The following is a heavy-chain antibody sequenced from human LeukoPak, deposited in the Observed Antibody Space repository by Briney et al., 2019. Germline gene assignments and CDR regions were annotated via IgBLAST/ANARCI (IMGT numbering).Heavy chain of an antibody. CDR1: GFTYRNAR. CDR3: TTDNAPGMDV. J-gene: IGHJ6*02. CDR2: IRDNPDGGKT. D-gene: IGHD2-2*01. V-gene: IGHV3-15*01. Sequence: GGSLRLSCAASGFTYRNARMSGVREAPGKGLEGVGLIRDNPDGGKTDYAAPVKGRFTISRDDSNSMLYLQMNSLKTENTAVYYCTTDNAPGMDVWGQGTTVTVSS.